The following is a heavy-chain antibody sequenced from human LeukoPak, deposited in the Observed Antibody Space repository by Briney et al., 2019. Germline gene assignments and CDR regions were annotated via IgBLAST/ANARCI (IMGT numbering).Heavy chain of an antibody. V-gene: IGHV4-4*07. CDR1: VDSLRVYY. CDR2: IYISGST. CDR3: ASGSGSYSHWFDP. J-gene: IGHJ5*02. D-gene: IGHD3-10*01. Sequence: SETLSLTCALSVDSLRVYYWSWIRHPPRRGLGWIGRIYISGSTNYNPSLKSRVTMSVDTAKNQFSLKLSSVTAADTAVYYCASGSGSYSHWFDPWGQGTLVTVSS.